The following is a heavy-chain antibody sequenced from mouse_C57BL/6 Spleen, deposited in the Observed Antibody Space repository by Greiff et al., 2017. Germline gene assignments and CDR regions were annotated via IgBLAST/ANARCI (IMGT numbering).Heavy chain of an antibody. J-gene: IGHJ2*01. V-gene: IGHV1-59*01. CDR1: GYTFTSYW. CDR3: ARVDYGILDY. CDR2: IDPSDSYT. Sequence: VQLQESGAELVRPGTSVKLSCKASGYTFTSYWMHWVKQRPGQGLEWIGVIDPSDSYTNYNQKFKGKATLTVDTSSSTAYMQLSSLTSEDSAVYYCARVDYGILDYWGQGTTLTVSS. D-gene: IGHD2-1*01.